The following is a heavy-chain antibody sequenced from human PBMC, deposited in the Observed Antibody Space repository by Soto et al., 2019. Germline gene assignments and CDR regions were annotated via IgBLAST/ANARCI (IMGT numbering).Heavy chain of an antibody. Sequence: GGSLRLSCAASGFTFSSYWMHWVRQAPGKGLVWVSRINSDGSSTSYADSVKGRFTISRDNAKNTLYLQMNSLRAEDTAVYYCARDPEFGDCTNGVCYTQGWFDPWGQGTLVTVSS. CDR1: GFTFSSYW. CDR3: ARDPEFGDCTNGVCYTQGWFDP. D-gene: IGHD2-8*01. CDR2: INSDGSST. V-gene: IGHV3-74*01. J-gene: IGHJ5*02.